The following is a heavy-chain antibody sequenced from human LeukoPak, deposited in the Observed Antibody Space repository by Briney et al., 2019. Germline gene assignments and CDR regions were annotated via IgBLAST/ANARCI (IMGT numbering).Heavy chain of an antibody. D-gene: IGHD6-19*01. CDR2: INPSGGST. V-gene: IGHV1-46*01. J-gene: IGHJ4*02. Sequence: ASVKVSCKASGYTFTSYDINWVRQATGQGLEWMGIINPSGGSTSYAQKFQGRVTMTRDTSTSTVYMELSSLRSEDTAVYYCARAGIAVALGYWGQGTLVTVSS. CDR1: GYTFTSYD. CDR3: ARAGIAVALGY.